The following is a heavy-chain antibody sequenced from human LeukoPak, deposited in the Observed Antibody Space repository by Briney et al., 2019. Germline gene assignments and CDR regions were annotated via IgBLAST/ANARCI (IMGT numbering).Heavy chain of an antibody. CDR2: VSDDGNNK. CDR3: AKDKYDGGYEVPWFDP. J-gene: IGHJ5*02. Sequence: GGSLRLSCAASAFTFSTSGMHWVRQAPGKGLEWVAVVSDDGNNKFYADSVKGRFTISRDNSKNTVYVQMDRLRAEDTALYYCAKDKYDGGYEVPWFDPRGQGTLVTVSS. D-gene: IGHD2-2*01. V-gene: IGHV3-30*18. CDR1: AFTFSTSG.